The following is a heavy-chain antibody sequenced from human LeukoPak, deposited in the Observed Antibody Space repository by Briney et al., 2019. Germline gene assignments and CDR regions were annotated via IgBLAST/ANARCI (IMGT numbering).Heavy chain of an antibody. CDR1: GFTFSSYS. CDR3: ARVKIDYGGNSVPDY. V-gene: IGHV3-48*04. Sequence: GGSLRLSCAASGFTFSSYSMNWVRQAPGKGLEWVSYISSSSSTIYYADSVKGRFTISRDNAKNSLYLQMNSLRAEDTAVYYCARVKIDYGGNSVPDYWGQGTLVTVSS. CDR2: ISSSSSTI. D-gene: IGHD4-23*01. J-gene: IGHJ4*02.